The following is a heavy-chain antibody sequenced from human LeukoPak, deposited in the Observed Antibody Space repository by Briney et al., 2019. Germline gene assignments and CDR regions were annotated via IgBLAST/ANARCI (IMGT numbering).Heavy chain of an antibody. V-gene: IGHV5-10-1*01. J-gene: IGHJ4*02. Sequence: GESLKISCKGSGYSFTSYWISWVRQMPGKGLEWMGRIDPSDSYTNYSPSFQGHVTISADKSISTAYLQWSSLKASDTAMSYCARGYCSGGSCYLVGYWGQGTLVTVSS. CDR1: GYSFTSYW. CDR2: IDPSDSYT. CDR3: ARGYCSGGSCYLVGY. D-gene: IGHD2-15*01.